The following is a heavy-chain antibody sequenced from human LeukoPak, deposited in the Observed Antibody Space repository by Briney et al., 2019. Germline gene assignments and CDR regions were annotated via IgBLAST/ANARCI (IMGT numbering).Heavy chain of an antibody. CDR1: GSTFSSYW. D-gene: IGHD6-13*01. Sequence: GGSLRLSCAASGSTFSSYWMSWVRQAPGKGLEWVANIKQDGSEKYYVDSVKGRFTISRDNAKNSLYLQMNSLRAEDTAVYYCARDSSSWPPVNLFSDYWGQGTLVTVSS. J-gene: IGHJ4*02. V-gene: IGHV3-7*01. CDR2: IKQDGSEK. CDR3: ARDSSSWPPVNLFSDY.